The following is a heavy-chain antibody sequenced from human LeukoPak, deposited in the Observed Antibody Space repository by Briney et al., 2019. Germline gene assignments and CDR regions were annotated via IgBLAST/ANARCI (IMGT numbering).Heavy chain of an antibody. Sequence: TSETLSLTCAVYGGSFSGYYWSWIRQPPGKGLEWIGEINHSGSTNYNPSLKSRVTISVDTSKNQFSLKLSSVTAADTAVYYCARHMGNSRPELRSSGSDYWGQGTLVTVSS. CDR2: INHSGST. CDR3: ARHMGNSRPELRSSGSDY. D-gene: IGHD6-6*01. CDR1: GGSFSGYY. V-gene: IGHV4-34*01. J-gene: IGHJ4*02.